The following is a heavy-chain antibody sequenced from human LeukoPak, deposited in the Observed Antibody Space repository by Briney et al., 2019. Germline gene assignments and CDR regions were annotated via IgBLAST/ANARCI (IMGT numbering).Heavy chain of an antibody. D-gene: IGHD6-19*01. V-gene: IGHV1-46*01. Sequence: ASVKVSCKASGYTFTSYYLHWMRQAPGQGLEWMGILNPSAGSTNYARKFQGRVTMTRDTSTSTVYMELSSLRSEDTAVYYCARGSETVAGDYWGQGTLVTVSS. CDR3: ARGSETVAGDY. CDR2: LNPSAGST. J-gene: IGHJ4*02. CDR1: GYTFTSYY.